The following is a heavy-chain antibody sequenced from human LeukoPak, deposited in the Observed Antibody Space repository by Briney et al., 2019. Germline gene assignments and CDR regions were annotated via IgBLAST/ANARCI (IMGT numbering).Heavy chain of an antibody. Sequence: ASVKVSCKASGYTFTRYYMHWVRQAPGRGLEWMGWINPNSGGTKYAQKFQGRVTMTRDTSISTAYMELSSLTADDTAVYVCARDRGGNYFSYWGQGTLVTVSS. V-gene: IGHV1-2*02. J-gene: IGHJ4*02. CDR1: GYTFTRYY. CDR2: INPNSGGT. D-gene: IGHD2-15*01. CDR3: ARDRGGNYFSY.